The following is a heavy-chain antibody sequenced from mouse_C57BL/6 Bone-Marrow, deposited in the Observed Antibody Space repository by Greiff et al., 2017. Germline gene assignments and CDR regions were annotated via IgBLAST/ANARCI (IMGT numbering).Heavy chain of an antibody. V-gene: IGHV14-4*01. CDR1: GFNIKDDY. CDR3: TCYDGGSYAMDY. D-gene: IGHD2-12*01. Sequence: EVQLQQSGAELVRPGASVKLSCTASGFNIKDDYMHWVKQRPEQGLEWIGWIDPENGDTEYASKFQGKATITADTSSNTAYLQLSSLTSEDTAVYYCTCYDGGSYAMDYWGQGTSVTVSS. CDR2: IDPENGDT. J-gene: IGHJ4*01.